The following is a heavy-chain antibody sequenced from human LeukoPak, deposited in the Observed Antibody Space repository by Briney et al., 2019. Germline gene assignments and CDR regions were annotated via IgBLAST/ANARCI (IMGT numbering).Heavy chain of an antibody. CDR1: GFTFSNYK. J-gene: IGHJ4*02. Sequence: TGGSLRLSCAASGFTFSNYKMHWVRQAPGKGLEWVSYLTGIGNTIDYAGSVRGRFTISRDNAKNSLYLQMNSLRVEDTAVYFCAREGSTDCHFAYWGQGTLVTVSS. D-gene: IGHD2-21*02. V-gene: IGHV3-48*03. CDR3: AREGSTDCHFAY. CDR2: LTGIGNTI.